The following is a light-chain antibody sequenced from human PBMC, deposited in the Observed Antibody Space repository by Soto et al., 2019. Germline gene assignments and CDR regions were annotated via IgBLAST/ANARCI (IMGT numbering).Light chain of an antibody. CDR3: SSYTTRSTVV. V-gene: IGLV2-14*01. J-gene: IGLJ1*01. CDR1: SRDVGSYNY. CDR2: DVT. Sequence: QSALTQPASVSGSPGQSITNSCTGTSRDVGSYNYVSWYQQHPGKAPKLIMYDVTNRPSGVSNRFSGSKSGNTASLSISGLQAEDEADYYCSSYTTRSTVVFGTGTKLTVL.